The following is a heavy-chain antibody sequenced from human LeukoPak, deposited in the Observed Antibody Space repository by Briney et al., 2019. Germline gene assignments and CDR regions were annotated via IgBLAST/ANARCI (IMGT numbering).Heavy chain of an antibody. CDR2: IYYSGST. CDR3: ARELDY. V-gene: IGHV4-59*01. J-gene: IGHJ4*02. CDR1: GGSFSSYY. Sequence: SETLSLTCAVYGGSFSSYYWSRIRQPPGKGLEWIGYIYYSGSTNYNPSLKSRVTISVDTSKNQFSLKLSSVTAADTAVYYCARELDYWGQGTLVTVSS.